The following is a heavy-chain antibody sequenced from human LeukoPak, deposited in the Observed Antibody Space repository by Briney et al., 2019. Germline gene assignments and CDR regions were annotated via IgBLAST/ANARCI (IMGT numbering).Heavy chain of an antibody. CDR3: ARGGYGVAFDI. Sequence: SETLSLTCTVSGGSISSSSYYWSWIRQPPGKGLEWIGYMYNSGSTTYNPSLKSRVTIPVDTSKNQFSLKLSSVTAADTAVYYCARGGYGVAFDIWGQGTMVTVSS. V-gene: IGHV4-61*01. J-gene: IGHJ3*02. CDR2: MYNSGST. CDR1: GGSISSSSYY. D-gene: IGHD4-17*01.